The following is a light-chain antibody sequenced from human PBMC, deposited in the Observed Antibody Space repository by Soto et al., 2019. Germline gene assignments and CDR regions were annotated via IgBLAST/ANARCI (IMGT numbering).Light chain of an antibody. CDR3: QSYDSSLSGVV. CDR2: ANY. Sequence: QSVLTQPPSVSGAPGQSVIISCAGSSSNIGANYDVHWYQQLPGTAPKLLIYANYNRPSGVPDRFSGSKSGTSASLAITGLQPEDEADYYCQSYDSSLSGVVFGGGTKLTVL. J-gene: IGLJ2*01. CDR1: SSNIGANYD. V-gene: IGLV1-40*01.